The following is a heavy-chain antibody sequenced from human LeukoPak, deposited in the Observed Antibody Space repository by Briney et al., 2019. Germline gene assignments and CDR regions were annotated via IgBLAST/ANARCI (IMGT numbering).Heavy chain of an antibody. CDR2: IYPGDSDT. V-gene: IGHV5-51*01. J-gene: IGHJ4*02. D-gene: IGHD2-2*01. CDR1: GYSFTTYW. CDR3: ARRGGYCSSTSCYATYYFDY. Sequence: GESLQISCKGSGYSFTTYWIGWVRQMPGKGLEWMGIIYPGDSDTRYSPSFQGQVTISADKSISTAYLQWSSLKASDTAMYYCARRGGYCSSTSCYATYYFDYWGQGTLVTVSS.